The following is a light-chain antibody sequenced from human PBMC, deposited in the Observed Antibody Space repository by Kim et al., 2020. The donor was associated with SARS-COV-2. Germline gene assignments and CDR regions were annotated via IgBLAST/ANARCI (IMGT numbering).Light chain of an antibody. CDR3: QQYGGSPLFT. V-gene: IGKV3-20*01. CDR2: GAS. J-gene: IGKJ3*01. Sequence: PGERATLSCRASQSVSSSYLDWYQQKPGQAPRLLIYGASSRATGVPDRFSGSGSGTDFTLTISRLEPEDFAVYYCQQYGGSPLFTFGPGTKVDIK. CDR1: QSVSSSY.